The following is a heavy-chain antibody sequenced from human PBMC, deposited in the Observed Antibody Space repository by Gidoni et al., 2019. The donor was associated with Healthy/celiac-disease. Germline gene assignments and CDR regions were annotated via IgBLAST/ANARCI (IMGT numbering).Heavy chain of an antibody. J-gene: IGHJ3*02. CDR3: ARDFSIMIVVARLDAFDI. Sequence: QVQLQESGPGLVKPSQTLSLTCTVSGGSISSGSYYWSWIRQPAGKGLEWIGRSYTSGSTNYNPSLKSRVTMSVDTSKNQFSLKLSSVTAADTAVYYCARDFSIMIVVARLDAFDIWSQGTMVTVSS. V-gene: IGHV4-61*02. CDR1: GGSISSGSYY. CDR2: SYTSGST. D-gene: IGHD3-22*01.